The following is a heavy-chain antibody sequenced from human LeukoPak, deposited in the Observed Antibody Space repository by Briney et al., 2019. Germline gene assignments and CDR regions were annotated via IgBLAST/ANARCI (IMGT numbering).Heavy chain of an antibody. CDR2: IYYSGST. CDR3: ARVVEVVVPATTSNWFDP. J-gene: IGHJ5*02. D-gene: IGHD2-2*01. Sequence: PSETLSLTCTVSGGSISSYYWSWIRQPPGKGLEWIGYIYYSGSTNYNPSLKSRVTISVDRSKNQFSLKLSSVTAADTAVYYCARVVEVVVPATTSNWFDPWGQGTLVTVSS. CDR1: GGSISSYY. V-gene: IGHV4-59*12.